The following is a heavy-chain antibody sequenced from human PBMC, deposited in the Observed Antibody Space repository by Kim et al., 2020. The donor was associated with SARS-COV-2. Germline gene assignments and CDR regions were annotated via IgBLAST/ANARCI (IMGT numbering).Heavy chain of an antibody. V-gene: IGHV4-59*01. Sequence: PSLKSRVTISVDTSKNQFSLKLSSVTAADTAVYYCARESGRDGYNWDFDLWGRGTLVTVSS. J-gene: IGHJ2*01. D-gene: IGHD5-12*01. CDR3: ARESGRDGYNWDFDL.